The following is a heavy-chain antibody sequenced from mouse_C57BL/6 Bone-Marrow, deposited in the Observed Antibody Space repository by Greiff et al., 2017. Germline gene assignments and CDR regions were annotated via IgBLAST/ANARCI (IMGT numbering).Heavy chain of an antibody. D-gene: IGHD1-1*01. Sequence: QVQLQQPGAELVRPGTSVKLSCKASGYTFTSYWMHWVKQRPGQGLEWIGVIDPSDSYTNYNQKFKGKATLTVDTSSSTAYMQLSSLTSEDSAVYYCARATVPGYYYAMDYWGQGTSVTVSS. J-gene: IGHJ4*01. CDR1: GYTFTSYW. CDR2: IDPSDSYT. V-gene: IGHV1-59*01. CDR3: ARATVPGYYYAMDY.